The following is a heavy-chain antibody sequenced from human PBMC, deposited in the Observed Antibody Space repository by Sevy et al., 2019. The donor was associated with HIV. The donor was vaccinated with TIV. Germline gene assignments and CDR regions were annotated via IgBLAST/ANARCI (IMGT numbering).Heavy chain of an antibody. Sequence: GGSLRLSCAVSGTNFGAFAMHWVRQAPGKGLEWVAGLSLQGTNKYYADSLKGRFNVSRDNSKDLLYLHMKSLRPEDTAIYYCAKDVVGGNYYIENYSYGMDVWGLGTTVTVSS. J-gene: IGHJ6*02. D-gene: IGHD3-10*01. CDR2: LSLQGTNK. V-gene: IGHV3-30*18. CDR1: GTNFGAFA. CDR3: AKDVVGGNYYIENYSYGMDV.